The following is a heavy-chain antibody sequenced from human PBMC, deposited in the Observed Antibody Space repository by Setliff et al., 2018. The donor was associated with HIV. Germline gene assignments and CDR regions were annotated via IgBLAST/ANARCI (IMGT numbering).Heavy chain of an antibody. CDR1: GGSITGYY. Sequence: SETLSLTCSVSGGSITGYYWSWIRQPAGKDMEWIGRSGDTIYNPSLKSRVTISLDTSKTHFFLNLTSVTDADTAVYFCTREGRGDPAMATTRIDYWGQGKLVTVSS. CDR2: SGDT. D-gene: IGHD1-1*01. J-gene: IGHJ4*02. V-gene: IGHV4-4*07. CDR3: TREGRGDPAMATTRIDY.